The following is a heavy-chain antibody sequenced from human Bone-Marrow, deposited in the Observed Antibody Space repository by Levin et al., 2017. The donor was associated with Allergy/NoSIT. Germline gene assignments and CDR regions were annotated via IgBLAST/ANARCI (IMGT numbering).Heavy chain of an antibody. D-gene: IGHD3-22*01. Sequence: GGSLRLSCAASGFTFSSYSMNWVRQAPGKGLEWVSYISSSSSTIYYADSVKGRFTISRDNAKNSLYLQMNSLRAEDTAVYYCARDPYYYDSSGYYSVYYGMDVWGQGTTVTVSS. V-gene: IGHV3-48*01. CDR1: GFTFSSYS. CDR3: ARDPYYYDSSGYYSVYYGMDV. J-gene: IGHJ6*02. CDR2: ISSSSSTI.